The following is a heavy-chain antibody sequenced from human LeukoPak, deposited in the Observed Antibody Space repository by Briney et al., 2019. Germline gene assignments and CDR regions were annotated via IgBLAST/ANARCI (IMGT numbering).Heavy chain of an antibody. V-gene: IGHV1-46*01. CDR1: GYTFTTYY. Sequence: GASVRVSCKASGYTFTTYYMHWVRQAPGQGLEWMGIINPLGGSTTYAHNFQDRLTMTRDTPTSTVYMELSSLRSEDTAVYYCARVHDFWSGFFDYWGQGTLVTVSS. J-gene: IGHJ4*02. D-gene: IGHD3-3*01. CDR3: ARVHDFWSGFFDY. CDR2: INPLGGST.